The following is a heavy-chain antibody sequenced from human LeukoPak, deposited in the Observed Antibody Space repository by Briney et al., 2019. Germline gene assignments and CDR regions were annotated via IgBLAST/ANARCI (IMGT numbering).Heavy chain of an antibody. CDR2: INHSGST. V-gene: IGHV4-34*01. CDR1: GGSFSGYY. Sequence: SETLSLTCAVYGGSFSGYYWSWIRQPPGKGLEWFGEINHSGSTNYNPSLKSRVTISVDTSKNQFSLKLSSVTAADTAVYCCARGFNSYYYYYMDVWGKGTTVTVSS. J-gene: IGHJ6*03. CDR3: ARGFNSYYYYYMDV.